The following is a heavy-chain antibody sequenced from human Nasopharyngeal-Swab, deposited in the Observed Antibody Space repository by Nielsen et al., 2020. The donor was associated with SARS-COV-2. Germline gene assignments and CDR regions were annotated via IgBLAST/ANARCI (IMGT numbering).Heavy chain of an antibody. J-gene: IGHJ3*02. Sequence: SETLSLTCTVSGGSISSGGYYWSWIRQHPGKGLEWIGYIYYSGSTYYNPSLKSRVTISVDTSKNQFSLKLSSVTAADTAVYYCARATITMIVVVDAFDIWGQGTMVTVS. CDR1: GGSISSGGYY. CDR3: ARATITMIVVVDAFDI. D-gene: IGHD3-22*01. V-gene: IGHV4-31*03. CDR2: IYYSGST.